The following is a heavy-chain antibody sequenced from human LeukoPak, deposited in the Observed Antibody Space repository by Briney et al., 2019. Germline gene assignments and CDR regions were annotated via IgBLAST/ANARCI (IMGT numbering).Heavy chain of an antibody. CDR1: ENTFTNYY. CDR2: VNPNGGRT. D-gene: IGHD5-18*01. V-gene: IGHV1-46*01. J-gene: IGHJ4*02. CDR3: ARVGYGYTIDY. Sequence: ASVKVSCKASENTFTNYYMHWVRQAPGQGPEWLGIVNPNGGRTAYAQNFQGRVSMTRDTSTTTVYMELSSLRSDDTAVYYCARVGYGYTIDYWGQGTLVTVSS.